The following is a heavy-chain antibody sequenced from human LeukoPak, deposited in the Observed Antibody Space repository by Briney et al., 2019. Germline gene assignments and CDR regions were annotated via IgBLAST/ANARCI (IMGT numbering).Heavy chain of an antibody. D-gene: IGHD2-2*01. V-gene: IGHV1-46*01. CDR2: INPSGGST. Sequence: GASVKVSCKASGYTXTSYYMHWVRQAPGQGLEWMGIINPSGGSTSYAQKFQGRVTMTRDTSTSTVYMELSSLRSEDTAVYYCARDLSYCSSTSCFYDYWGQGTLVTVSS. CDR1: GYTXTSYY. J-gene: IGHJ4*02. CDR3: ARDLSYCSSTSCFYDY.